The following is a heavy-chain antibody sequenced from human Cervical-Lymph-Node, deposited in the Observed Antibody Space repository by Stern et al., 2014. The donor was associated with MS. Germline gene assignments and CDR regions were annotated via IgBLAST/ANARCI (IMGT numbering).Heavy chain of an antibody. CDR1: GYTFTSYA. D-gene: IGHD6-19*01. CDR3: ARVAVAGAGAFDI. CDR2: VNAGNGNT. Sequence: QVQLVQSGAEVKKPGASVKVSCKASGYTFTSYAMHWVRQAPGQRLAWMGRVNAGNGNTKYSQKFQGRVTITRDPSASTAYMELSSLRSEDTAVYYCARVAVAGAGAFDIWGQGTMVTVSS. J-gene: IGHJ3*02. V-gene: IGHV1-3*01.